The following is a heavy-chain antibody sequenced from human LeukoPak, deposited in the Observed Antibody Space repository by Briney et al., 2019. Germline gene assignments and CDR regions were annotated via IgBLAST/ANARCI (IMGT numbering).Heavy chain of an antibody. CDR1: GFSFSSYE. CDR3: ARGDSSGWWGY. J-gene: IGHJ4*02. CDR2: IYHSGST. V-gene: IGHV4-4*02. Sequence: GSLRLSCAASGFSFSSYEMNWVRQPPGKGLEWIGEIYHSGSTNYNPSLKSRVTISVDKSKNQFSLKLSSVTAADTAVYYCARGDSSGWWGYWGQGTLVTVSS. D-gene: IGHD6-19*01.